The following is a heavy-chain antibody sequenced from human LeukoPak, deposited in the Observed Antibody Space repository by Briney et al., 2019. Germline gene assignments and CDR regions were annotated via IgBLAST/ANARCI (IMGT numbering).Heavy chain of an antibody. CDR2: ISYDGSNK. J-gene: IGHJ6*02. Sequence: GGSLRLSCAASGFTFSSYGMHWVRQAPGKGLEWVAVISYDGSNKYYADSVKGRFTISRDNSKNTLYLQVNSLRAEDTAVYYCAGMDVWGQGTTVTVSS. V-gene: IGHV3-30*03. CDR1: GFTFSSYG. CDR3: AGMDV.